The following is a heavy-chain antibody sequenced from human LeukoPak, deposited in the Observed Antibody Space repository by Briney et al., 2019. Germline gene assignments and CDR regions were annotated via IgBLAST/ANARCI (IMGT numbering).Heavy chain of an antibody. D-gene: IGHD3-10*01. V-gene: IGHV4-61*02. CDR2: IFTTGST. J-gene: IGHJ6*03. Sequence: SETLSLTCTVSGGSINSGSYYWSWIRQPAGKGLEWIGRIFTTGSTKYNPSLKGRVTISVDTSKNQFSLKLSSVTAADTAVYYCARYGSGSSNYYYYYMDVWGKGTTVTVS. CDR1: GGSINSGSYY. CDR3: ARYGSGSSNYYYYYMDV.